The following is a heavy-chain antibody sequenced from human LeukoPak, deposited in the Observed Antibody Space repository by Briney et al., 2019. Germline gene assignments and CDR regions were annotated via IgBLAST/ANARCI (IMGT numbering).Heavy chain of an antibody. CDR3: AKGEFSGFDP. CDR1: GFTFSYYA. CDR2: ISGSGGST. D-gene: IGHD3-16*01. V-gene: IGHV3-23*01. Sequence: GGSLRLSCAASGFTFSYYAMSWVRQAPGKGLEWVSGISGSGGSTYYADSVKGRFSISRDNSQNTLYLQMNSLRAEDTAVYYCAKGEFSGFDPWGQGTLVTVSS. J-gene: IGHJ5*02.